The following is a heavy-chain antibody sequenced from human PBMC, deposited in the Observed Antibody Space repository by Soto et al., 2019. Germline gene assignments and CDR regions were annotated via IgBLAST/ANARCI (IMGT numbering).Heavy chain of an antibody. CDR2: ISWNSGSI. CDR3: AKGNPVYFNWIFDY. V-gene: IGHV3-9*01. J-gene: IGHJ4*02. CDR1: GFTFDDYA. Sequence: PGGSLRLSCAASGFTFDDYAMHWVRQAPGKGLEWVSGISWNSGSIGYADSVKGRFTISRDNAKNSLYLQMNSLRAEDTALYYCAKGNPVYFNWIFDYWCQGTLVTVSS. D-gene: IGHD3-9*01.